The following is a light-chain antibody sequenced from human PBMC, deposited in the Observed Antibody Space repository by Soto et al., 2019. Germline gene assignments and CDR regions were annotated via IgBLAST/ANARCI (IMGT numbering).Light chain of an antibody. CDR3: RQYTNWPQN. J-gene: IGKJ2*01. Sequence: EKVMTQSQVTLSASPGERATLSCRASQTVSTNLAWYQQRPGQAPRLLIYGASTRVTGIPPRFSGSGSGTDFTLTISSLQSEDFAVYFCRQYTNWPQNFGQGTKVDIK. CDR1: QTVSTN. CDR2: GAS. V-gene: IGKV3-15*01.